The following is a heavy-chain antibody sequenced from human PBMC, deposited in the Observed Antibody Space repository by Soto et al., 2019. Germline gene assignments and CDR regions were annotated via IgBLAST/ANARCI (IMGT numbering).Heavy chain of an antibody. Sequence: ASVKVSSKASGYSFNSYSMHWVRQAPGQGLEWMGIINPSGGSTSYAQKFQGRVTMTRDTSTSTVYMELSSLRSEDTVVYYCARDDATFRGSCYYWGQGTLVTVPS. J-gene: IGHJ4*01. CDR3: ARDDATFRGSCYY. V-gene: IGHV1-46*02. D-gene: IGHD2-15*01. CDR2: INPSGGST. CDR1: GYSFNSYS.